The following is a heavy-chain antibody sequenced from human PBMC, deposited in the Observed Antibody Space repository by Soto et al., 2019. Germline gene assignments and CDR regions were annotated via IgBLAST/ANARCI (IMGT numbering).Heavy chain of an antibody. D-gene: IGHD6-6*01. CDR3: TTDLVNLYYFDY. Sequence: GGSLRLSCAASGFTFSNAWMSWVRQAPGKGLEWVGRIKSKTDGGTTDYAAPVKGRFTISREDSKNTLYLQMNSLKTEDTAVYYCTTDLVNLYYFDYWGQGTLVTVSS. CDR2: IKSKTDGGTT. CDR1: GFTFSNAW. V-gene: IGHV3-15*01. J-gene: IGHJ4*02.